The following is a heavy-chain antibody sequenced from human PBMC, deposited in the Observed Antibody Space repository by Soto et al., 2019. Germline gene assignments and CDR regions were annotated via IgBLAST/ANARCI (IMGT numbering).Heavy chain of an antibody. CDR1: GYSFTSYW. Sequence: GESLKISCKGSGYSFTSYWIGWVRQMPGKGLEWMGIIYPGDSDTRYSPSFQGQVTISAAKSISTAYLQWSSLKASDTAMYYCARLRGLQIGLITAFDIWGQGTMVTVSS. CDR3: ARLRGLQIGLITAFDI. CDR2: IYPGDSDT. V-gene: IGHV5-51*01. J-gene: IGHJ3*02. D-gene: IGHD5-18*01.